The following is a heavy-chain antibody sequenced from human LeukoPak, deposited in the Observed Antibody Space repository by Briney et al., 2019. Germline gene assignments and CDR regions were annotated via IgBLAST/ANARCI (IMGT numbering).Heavy chain of an antibody. V-gene: IGHV5-51*01. Sequence: GESLKISCQGSGYSFTSYWIAWVRQRPGKGLEWMGSMNPSDSETRYSTSFQGQVTMTADKSISTAYLQWSSLKASDSAMYYCASFNFWSDHYTGDYWGQGTLVTVSS. D-gene: IGHD3-3*01. CDR2: MNPSDSET. CDR3: ASFNFWSDHYTGDY. J-gene: IGHJ4*02. CDR1: GYSFTSYW.